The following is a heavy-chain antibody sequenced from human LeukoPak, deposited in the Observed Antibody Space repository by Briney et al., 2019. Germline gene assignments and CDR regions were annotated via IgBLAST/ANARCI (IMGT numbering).Heavy chain of an antibody. CDR2: ISGSGGST. CDR3: AKRGYSYGYAHFDY. J-gene: IGHJ4*02. V-gene: IGHV3-23*01. CDR1: GFTFSSYA. D-gene: IGHD5-18*01. Sequence: SGGSLRLSCAASGFTFSSYAMSWVRQAPVKGLEWVSAISGSGGSTYYADSVKGRFTISRDNSKNTLYLQMNSLRAEDTAVYYCAKRGYSYGYAHFDYWGQGTLVTVSS.